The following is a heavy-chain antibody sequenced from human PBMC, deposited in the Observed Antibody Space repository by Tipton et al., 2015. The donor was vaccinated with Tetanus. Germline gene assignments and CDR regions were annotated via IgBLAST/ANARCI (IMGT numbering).Heavy chain of an antibody. CDR3: ARDVGGHYYFDF. CDR1: GASISSGGYF. V-gene: IGHV4-31*03. CDR2: INYSGST. D-gene: IGHD1-26*01. Sequence: TLSLTCTVSGASISSGGYFWSWIRQHPGKGLEWIGYINYSGSTYFNPSLKSRVTISADMSENQLSLRLTSVTAADTAVYYCARDVGGHYYFDFWGQGSLVSVSS. J-gene: IGHJ4*02.